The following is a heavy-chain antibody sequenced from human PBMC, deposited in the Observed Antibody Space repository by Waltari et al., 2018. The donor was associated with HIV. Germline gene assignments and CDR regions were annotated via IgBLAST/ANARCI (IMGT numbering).Heavy chain of an antibody. Sequence: QLQLQESSPGLVKPSETLSLTCTVSGCSISSGSYYWGWIRQPPGKGLAWIGSIYYSGSTYYNPSLKSRVTISVDTSKNQFSLKLSSVTAADTAVYYCARRVESSGLLWGQGTLVTVSS. J-gene: IGHJ4*02. V-gene: IGHV4-39*01. D-gene: IGHD6-19*01. CDR1: GCSISSGSYY. CDR3: ARRVESSGLL. CDR2: IYYSGST.